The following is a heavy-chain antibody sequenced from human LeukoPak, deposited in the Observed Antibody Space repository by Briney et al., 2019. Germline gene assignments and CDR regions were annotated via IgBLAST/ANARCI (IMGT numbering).Heavy chain of an antibody. CDR2: ISWDGGST. CDR1: GFTFDDYA. CDR3: ARARDYSNYERFDY. J-gene: IGHJ4*02. V-gene: IGHV3-43D*03. Sequence: PGGSLRLSCAASGFTFDDYAMHWVRQAPGKGLEWVSLISWDGGSTYYADSVKGRFTISRDNAKNSLYLQMNSLRAEDTALYYCARARDYSNYERFDYWGQGTLVTVSS. D-gene: IGHD4-11*01.